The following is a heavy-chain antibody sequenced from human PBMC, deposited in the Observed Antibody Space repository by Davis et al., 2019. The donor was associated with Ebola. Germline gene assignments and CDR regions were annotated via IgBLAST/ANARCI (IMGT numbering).Heavy chain of an antibody. Sequence: MPSETLSLTCTVSAGSISSSSYYWGWIRQPPGKGLEWIGSIYYSGSTYYNPSLKSRVTISVDTSKNQFSLKLSSVTAADTAVYYCARRSYSSGWYFDYWGQGTLVTVSS. D-gene: IGHD6-19*01. CDR2: IYYSGST. J-gene: IGHJ4*02. CDR1: AGSISSSSYY. V-gene: IGHV4-39*01. CDR3: ARRSYSSGWYFDY.